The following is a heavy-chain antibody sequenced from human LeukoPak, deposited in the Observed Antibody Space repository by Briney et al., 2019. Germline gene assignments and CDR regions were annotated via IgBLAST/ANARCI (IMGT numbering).Heavy chain of an antibody. J-gene: IGHJ4*02. V-gene: IGHV4-34*01. CDR1: GGSFSGYY. CDR2: INHSGST. Sequence: SETLSLTCAVYGGSFSGYYWSWIRQPPGKGLGWIGEINHSGSTNYNPSLKSRVTISVDTSKNQFSLKLSSVTAADTAVYYCATLGYCSSTSCSTSDYWGQGTLVTVSS. D-gene: IGHD2-2*01. CDR3: ATLGYCSSTSCSTSDY.